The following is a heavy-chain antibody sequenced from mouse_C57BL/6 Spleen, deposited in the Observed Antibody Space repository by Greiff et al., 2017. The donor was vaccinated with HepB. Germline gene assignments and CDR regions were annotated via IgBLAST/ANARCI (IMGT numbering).Heavy chain of an antibody. CDR3: ARKGGNYEGNYFDY. D-gene: IGHD2-1*01. CDR2: IWTGGGT. J-gene: IGHJ2*01. Sequence: VQLVESGPGLVAPSQSLSITCTVSGFSLTSYAISWVRQPPGKGLEWLGVIWTGGGTNYNSALKSSLSISKDNSKSQVFLKMNSLQTDDTARYYCARKGGNYEGNYFDYWGQGTTLTVSS. CDR1: GFSLTSYA. V-gene: IGHV2-9-1*01.